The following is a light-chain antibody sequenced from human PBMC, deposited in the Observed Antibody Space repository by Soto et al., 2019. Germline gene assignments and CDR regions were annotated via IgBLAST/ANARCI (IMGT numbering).Light chain of an antibody. CDR2: GAS. Sequence: ELVMTQSPATLSVSPGERATLSCRASQSVSSKLAWYQQKPGQAPRLLIYGASTRATGVPARFSGTGSETDFTLTISGLQSEDSAVYFCQQYNNWPFSFGQGTRLEIK. CDR1: QSVSSK. J-gene: IGKJ5*01. CDR3: QQYNNWPFS. V-gene: IGKV3-15*01.